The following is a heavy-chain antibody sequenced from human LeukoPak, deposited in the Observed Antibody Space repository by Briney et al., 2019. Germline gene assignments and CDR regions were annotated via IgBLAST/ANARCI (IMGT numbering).Heavy chain of an antibody. J-gene: IGHJ4*02. D-gene: IGHD2-15*01. CDR1: GGTFSSYA. V-gene: IGHV1-69*13. Sequence: SVKVSCKASGGTFSSYAISWVRQAPGQGLEWMGGIIPIFGTANYAQKFQGRVTITADESTSTAYMELSSLRSEDTAVYYCARKVAATGYFDYWGQGNLVTVSS. CDR2: IIPIFGTA. CDR3: ARKVAATGYFDY.